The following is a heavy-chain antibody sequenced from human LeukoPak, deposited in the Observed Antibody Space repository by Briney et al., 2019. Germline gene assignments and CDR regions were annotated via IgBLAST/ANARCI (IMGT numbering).Heavy chain of an antibody. CDR3: ARLGEAARPFDY. CDR2: INPSGGST. V-gene: IGHV1-46*01. Sequence: ASVKVSCKASGYSFTSYYMHWVRQAPGQGLEWMGIINPSGGSTSYAQKFQGRVTMTRDMSTSTVYMELSSLRSEYTAVYYCARLGEAARPFDYWGQGTLVTVSS. J-gene: IGHJ4*02. CDR1: GYSFTSYY. D-gene: IGHD6-6*01.